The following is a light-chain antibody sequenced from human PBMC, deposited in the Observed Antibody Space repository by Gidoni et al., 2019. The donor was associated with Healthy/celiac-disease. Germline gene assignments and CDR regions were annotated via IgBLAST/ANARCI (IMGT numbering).Light chain of an antibody. J-gene: IGLJ3*02. V-gene: IGLV1-51*01. CDR2: DNN. CDR3: GTWDSSLSADLWV. CDR1: SSNIGNNY. Sequence: QSVLTQPPSVSAAPGQKVTIPCSGSSSNIGNNYVSWYQQLPGTAPKLLIYDNNKRPSGIPDRFSGSKSGTSATLGITGLQTGDEADYYCGTWDSSLSADLWVFGGGTKLTVL.